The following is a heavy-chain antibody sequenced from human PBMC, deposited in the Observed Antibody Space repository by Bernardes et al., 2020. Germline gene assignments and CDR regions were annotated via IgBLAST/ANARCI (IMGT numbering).Heavy chain of an antibody. CDR1: GFTFNNYD. D-gene: IGHD3-3*01. Sequence: GGSLRLSCAASGFTFNNYDMSWVRQAPGKGLEWVSVISGSGSATHFADSVKGRFTISRDNSKNTLYLQARSLRAEDTAVYYCARGGGATHFDYWGQGTQVTVSS. V-gene: IGHV3-23*01. CDR3: ARGGGATHFDY. CDR2: ISGSGSAT. J-gene: IGHJ4*02.